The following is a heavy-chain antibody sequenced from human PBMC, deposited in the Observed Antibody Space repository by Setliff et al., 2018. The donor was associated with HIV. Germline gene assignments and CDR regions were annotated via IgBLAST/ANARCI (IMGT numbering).Heavy chain of an antibody. V-gene: IGHV4-34*01. Sequence: SETLSLTCAVYGGSLTGYFWTWIRQSPGKGLEWVGQVNRDGGAHYNPSLRSRVTISVDTSKNQFSLKLSSVTAADTAMYYCARGEGIVGAWKTWLDPWGQGTLVTVSS. D-gene: IGHD1-26*01. CDR3: ARGEGIVGAWKTWLDP. CDR2: VNRDGGA. J-gene: IGHJ5*02. CDR1: GGSLTGYF.